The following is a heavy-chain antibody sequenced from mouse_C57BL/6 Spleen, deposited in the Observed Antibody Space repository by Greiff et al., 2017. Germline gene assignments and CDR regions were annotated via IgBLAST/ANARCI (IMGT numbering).Heavy chain of an antibody. D-gene: IGHD1-1*01. CDR3: AREAITTVLRAMDY. J-gene: IGHJ4*01. CDR1: GYAFTNYL. CDR2: INPGSGGT. Sequence: QVHVKQSGAELVRPGTSVKVSCKASGYAFTNYLIEWVKQRPGQGLEWIGVINPGSGGTNYNEKFKGKATLTADKSSSTAYMQLSSLTSEDSAVYFCAREAITTVLRAMDYWGQGTSVTVSS. V-gene: IGHV1-54*01.